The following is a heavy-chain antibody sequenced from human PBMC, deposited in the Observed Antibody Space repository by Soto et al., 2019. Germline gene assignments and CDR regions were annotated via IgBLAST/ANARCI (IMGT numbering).Heavy chain of an antibody. Sequence: GGSLRLSCAASGFTFSSYEMNWVRQAPGKGLEWVSYISSSGSTIYYADSVKGRFTISRDNAKNSLYLQMNSLRAEDTAVYYCERERVGDTIDYWGQGTLVTVSS. D-gene: IGHD1-26*01. J-gene: IGHJ4*02. V-gene: IGHV3-48*03. CDR2: ISSSGSTI. CDR3: ERERVGDTIDY. CDR1: GFTFSSYE.